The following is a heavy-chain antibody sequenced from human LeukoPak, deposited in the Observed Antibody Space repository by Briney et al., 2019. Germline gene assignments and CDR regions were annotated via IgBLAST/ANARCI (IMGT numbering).Heavy chain of an antibody. V-gene: IGHV4-38-2*01. CDR1: GYSISSGYY. CDR3: ARYWDYDYVWGSYRGPLDY. CDR2: IYHSGST. Sequence: PSETLSLTYAVSGYSISSGYYWGWIRQPPGKGLEWIGSIYHSGSTYYNPSLKSRVTISVDTSKNQFSLKLSSVTAADTAVYYCARYWDYDYVWGSYRGPLDYWGQGTLVTVSS. J-gene: IGHJ4*02. D-gene: IGHD3-16*01.